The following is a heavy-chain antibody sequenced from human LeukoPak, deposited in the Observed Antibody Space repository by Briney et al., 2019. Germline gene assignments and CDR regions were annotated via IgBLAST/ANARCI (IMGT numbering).Heavy chain of an antibody. Sequence: SETLSLTCAVYGGSFSGYYWSWIRQPPGKGLEWIGEINHSGSTNYNPSLKSRVTISVDTSKNQFSLKLGSVTAADTAVYCCATAPQYYFDYWGQGTLVTVSS. J-gene: IGHJ4*02. CDR3: ATAPQYYFDY. D-gene: IGHD6-19*01. CDR2: INHSGST. V-gene: IGHV4-34*01. CDR1: GGSFSGYY.